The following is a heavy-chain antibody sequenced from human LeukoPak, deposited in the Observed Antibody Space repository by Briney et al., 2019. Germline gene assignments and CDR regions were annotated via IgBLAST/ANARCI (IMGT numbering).Heavy chain of an antibody. CDR1: GFTFSSYS. CDR2: ISSSSSYI. Sequence: GGSLRLSCAASGFTFSSYSMNWVRQAPGKGLEWVSSISSSSSYIYYADSVKGRFTISRDNAKNSLYLQMNSLRAEDTAVYYCARSSGSYWCFCGMDVWGQGTTVTVSS. D-gene: IGHD1-26*01. J-gene: IGHJ6*02. CDR3: ARSSGSYWCFCGMDV. V-gene: IGHV3-21*01.